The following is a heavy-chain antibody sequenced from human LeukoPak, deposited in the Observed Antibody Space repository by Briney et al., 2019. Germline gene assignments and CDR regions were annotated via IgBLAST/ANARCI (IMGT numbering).Heavy chain of an antibody. V-gene: IGHV7-4-1*02. J-gene: IGHJ6*02. Sequence: GASVKVSCKASGYTFTSYAMNLVQQAPGQGLEWMGWINTNTGNPTYAQGFTGRFVFSLDTSVSTAYLQISSLKAEDTAVYYCARDRGGYDFWSGYYTSLYYYYGMDVWGQGTTVTVSS. CDR2: INTNTGNP. CDR3: ARDRGGYDFWSGYYTSLYYYYGMDV. D-gene: IGHD3-3*01. CDR1: GYTFTSYA.